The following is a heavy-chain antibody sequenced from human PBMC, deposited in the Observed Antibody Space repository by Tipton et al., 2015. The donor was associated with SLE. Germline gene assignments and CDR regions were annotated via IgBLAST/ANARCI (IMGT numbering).Heavy chain of an antibody. V-gene: IGHV4-59*01. CDR1: GGSISSYF. CDR2: IYYSGST. D-gene: IGHD2-21*01. CDR3: ARDVVADWYFDL. J-gene: IGHJ2*01. Sequence: GLVKPSETLSLTCTVSGGSISSYFWSWIRQPPGKGLEWIGYIYYSGSTNYSPSLKSRVTISVDTSKNQFSLKLTSVTAADTAVYYCARDVVADWYFDLWGRGTLVTVSS.